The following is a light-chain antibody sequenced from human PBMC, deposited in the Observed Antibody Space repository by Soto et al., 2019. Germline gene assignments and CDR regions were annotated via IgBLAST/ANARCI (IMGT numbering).Light chain of an antibody. CDR2: GVS. V-gene: IGKV3-20*01. CDR3: QQYCSSPPT. J-gene: IGKJ1*01. Sequence: EIVLTQSPGTLSLSPGERATLSCRASRSVSNNYVAWYQRKPGQAPRLLIYGVSGRTTDIPRRFSGSGSGTDFTPTNTRMEPEYFAVYYCQQYCSSPPTFGQGTKVESK. CDR1: RSVSNNY.